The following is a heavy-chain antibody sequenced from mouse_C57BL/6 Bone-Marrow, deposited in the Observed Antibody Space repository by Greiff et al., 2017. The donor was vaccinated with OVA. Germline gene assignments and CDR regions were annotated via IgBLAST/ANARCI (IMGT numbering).Heavy chain of an antibody. D-gene: IGHD1-1*01. CDR2: IDPENGDT. CDR1: GFNIKDDY. J-gene: IGHJ2*01. CDR3: TTGFITTVVPYYFDY. V-gene: IGHV14-4*01. Sequence: VQLQQSGAELVRPGASVKLSCTASGFNIKDDYMHWVKQRPEQGLEWIGWIDPENGDTEYASKFQGKATITADTSSNTAYLQLSSLTSEDTAVYYCTTGFITTVVPYYFDYWGQGTTLTVSS.